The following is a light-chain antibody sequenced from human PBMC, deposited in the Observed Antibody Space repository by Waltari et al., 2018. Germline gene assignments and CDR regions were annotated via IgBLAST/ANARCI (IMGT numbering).Light chain of an antibody. Sequence: DIVMTQSPLSLPVTPGEPASISCRSSQSLLHTNGYSYLGWYQQKQGQPPKLLIYWASTRESGVPDRFSGSGSGTDFTLTISSLQPEDVAVYYCQQFYTQPRTFGQGTKVEVK. V-gene: IGKV2-28*01. CDR3: QQFYTQPRT. J-gene: IGKJ1*01. CDR2: WAS. CDR1: QSLLHTNGYSY.